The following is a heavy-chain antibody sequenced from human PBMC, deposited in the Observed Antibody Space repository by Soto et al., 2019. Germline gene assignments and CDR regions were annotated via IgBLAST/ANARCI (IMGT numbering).Heavy chain of an antibody. D-gene: IGHD3-10*01. Sequence: QLLQSGGGLVQPGGSLTLSCAASGFTFGTTDMSWGRQATGEGLEWVSTIDGSGGITYYADSVKGRFTISRDNSRNTVYLPMNSLRGDDTCLYYCLKHSGWLNTWGQGALVTVSS. CDR3: LKHSGWLNT. V-gene: IGHV3-23*01. CDR2: IDGSGGIT. CDR1: GFTFGTTD. J-gene: IGHJ5*02.